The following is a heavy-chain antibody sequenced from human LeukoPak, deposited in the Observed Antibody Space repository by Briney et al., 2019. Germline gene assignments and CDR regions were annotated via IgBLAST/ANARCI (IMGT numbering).Heavy chain of an antibody. CDR1: GFTFSSYA. V-gene: IGHV3-23*01. CDR3: AKGITTVTTSDDAFDI. CDR2: ISGSGGST. J-gene: IGHJ3*02. Sequence: GGSLRLSCAASGFTFSSYAMSWVRQAPGKGLEWVSAISGSGGSTYYADSVKGRFTISRDNSKNTLYLQMNSLRAEDTAVYYCAKGITTVTTSDDAFDIWGQGTMVTVSS. D-gene: IGHD4-17*01.